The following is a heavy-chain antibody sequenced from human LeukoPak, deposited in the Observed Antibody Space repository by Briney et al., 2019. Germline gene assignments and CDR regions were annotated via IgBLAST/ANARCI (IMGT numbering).Heavy chain of an antibody. V-gene: IGHV5-10-1*01. Sequence: GGALRISFKGSGYGFTSYWISWVRQMPGKGVEGMGRIDPSDSYTNYSPSFQGHVTISADKSISTAYLQWSSLKASDTAMYYCARQPQYYYGSGSYYPDYWGQGTLVTVSS. CDR3: ARQPQYYYGSGSYYPDY. CDR1: GYGFTSYW. D-gene: IGHD3-10*01. J-gene: IGHJ4*02. CDR2: IDPSDSYT.